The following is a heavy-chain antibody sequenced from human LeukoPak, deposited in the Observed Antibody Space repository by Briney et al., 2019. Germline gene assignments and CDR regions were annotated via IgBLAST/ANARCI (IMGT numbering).Heavy chain of an antibody. CDR3: ARDDLLWSGYSAY. CDR2: ISSSGSYI. V-gene: IGHV3-21*01. D-gene: IGHD3-3*01. J-gene: IGHJ4*02. Sequence: PGGSLRLSCAVSGFTFSSYSMNRVRQAPGKGLEWVSSISSSGSYIYYADSVKGRFTISRDNAKNSLYLQMNSLRAEDTAVYYCARDDLLWSGYSAYWGQGTLVTVSS. CDR1: GFTFSSYS.